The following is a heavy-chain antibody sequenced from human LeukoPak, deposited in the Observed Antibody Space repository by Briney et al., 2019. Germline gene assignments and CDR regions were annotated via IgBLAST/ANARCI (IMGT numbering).Heavy chain of an antibody. CDR3: ARDRIVGATTGDY. CDR2: ISSSSSYI. D-gene: IGHD1-26*01. Sequence: GGSLRLSCAASGFTFSSYSMNWVRQAPGKGLEWVSSISSSSSYIYYADSAKGRFTISRDNAKNSLYLQMNSLGAEDTAVYYCARDRIVGATTGDYWGQGTLVTVSS. V-gene: IGHV3-21*01. J-gene: IGHJ4*02. CDR1: GFTFSSYS.